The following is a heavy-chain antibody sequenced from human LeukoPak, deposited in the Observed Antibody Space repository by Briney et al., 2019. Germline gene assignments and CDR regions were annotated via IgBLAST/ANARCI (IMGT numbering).Heavy chain of an antibody. J-gene: IGHJ4*02. Sequence: PSETLSLTCAVYDGSFSGYSWTWIRQPPGKGLEWIGEINHSGSTNYNPSLKSRVTISVDTSKNQFSLKLSSVTAADTAVYYCAREYTATIYYFDYWGQGTLVTVSS. CDR3: AREYTATIYYFDY. CDR2: INHSGST. D-gene: IGHD5-18*01. CDR1: DGSFSGYS. V-gene: IGHV4-34*01.